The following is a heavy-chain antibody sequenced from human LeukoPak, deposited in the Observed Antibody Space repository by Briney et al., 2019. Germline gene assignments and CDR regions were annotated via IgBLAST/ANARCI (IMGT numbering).Heavy chain of an antibody. CDR1: GFTVSSNY. J-gene: IGHJ3*02. Sequence: PGGSLRLSCAASGFTVSSNYMSWVRRAPGKGLEWVSVIYSGGSTYYADSVKGRFTISRDNSKNTLYLQMNSLRAEDTAVYYCARARDSGSYPDAFDIWGQGTMVTVSS. CDR2: IYSGGST. CDR3: ARARDSGSYPDAFDI. V-gene: IGHV3-53*01. D-gene: IGHD1-26*01.